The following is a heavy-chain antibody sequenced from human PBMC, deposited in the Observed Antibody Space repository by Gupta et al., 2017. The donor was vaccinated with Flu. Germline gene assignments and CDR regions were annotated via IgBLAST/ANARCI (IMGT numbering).Heavy chain of an antibody. Sequence: EAQLVQSGGGLVQPGGSLRLSCVASDLNFTHAWMTWIRQSPEKGFEWIGRVKNKDDGGAVDYAAAVKDRFIISRDDSRRTLFLHMNSLKSEDTAVYYCATGVLGHGTWGQGVLVTVST. V-gene: IGHV3-15*01. CDR3: ATGVLGHGT. CDR1: DLNFTHAW. D-gene: IGHD1-26*01. J-gene: IGHJ1*01. CDR2: VKNKDDGGAV.